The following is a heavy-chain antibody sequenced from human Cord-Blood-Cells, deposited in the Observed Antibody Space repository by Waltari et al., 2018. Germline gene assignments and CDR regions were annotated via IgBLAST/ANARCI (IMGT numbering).Heavy chain of an antibody. Sequence: QVQLVESGGGVVQPGRSLRLSCAASGFTFSSYAMHWVRQAPGKGREWVAVISYDGSNKYYADSVKGRFTISRDNSKNTLYLQMNSLRAEDTAVYYCARVPSTTKYYYYGMDVWGQGTTVTVSS. CDR3: ARVPSTTKYYYYGMDV. D-gene: IGHD5-12*01. CDR2: ISYDGSNK. J-gene: IGHJ6*02. CDR1: GFTFSSYA. V-gene: IGHV3-30*04.